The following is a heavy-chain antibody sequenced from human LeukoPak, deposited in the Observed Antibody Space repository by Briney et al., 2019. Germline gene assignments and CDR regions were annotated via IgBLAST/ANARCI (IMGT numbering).Heavy chain of an antibody. J-gene: IGHJ4*02. CDR3: ARGGPIVATLGY. CDR1: GGSINGYY. D-gene: IGHD5-12*01. Sequence: SETLSLTCTVSGGSINGYYWSWIRQPPGKGLEWIGYIYYSGSAKYNPSLESRVAISVDTSKNQFSLKLSSVTAADTAVYYCARGGPIVATLGYWGQGTLVTVSS. V-gene: IGHV4-59*12. CDR2: IYYSGSA.